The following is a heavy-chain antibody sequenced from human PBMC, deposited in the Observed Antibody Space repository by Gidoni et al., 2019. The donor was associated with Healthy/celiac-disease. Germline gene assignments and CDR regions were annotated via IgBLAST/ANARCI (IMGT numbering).Heavy chain of an antibody. CDR3: AHSGYRRYCSSTSCPHFDY. CDR2: IYWDDDK. Sequence: QITLKESGPTLVKPTQTLPLTCTFSGFSLSTSGVGVGWIRQPPGKALEWLALIYWDDDKRYSPALKSRLTITKDTSKNQVVLTMTNMDPVDTATYYCAHSGYRRYCSSTSCPHFDYWGQGTLVTVSS. J-gene: IGHJ4*02. D-gene: IGHD2-2*01. V-gene: IGHV2-5*02. CDR1: GFSLSTSGVG.